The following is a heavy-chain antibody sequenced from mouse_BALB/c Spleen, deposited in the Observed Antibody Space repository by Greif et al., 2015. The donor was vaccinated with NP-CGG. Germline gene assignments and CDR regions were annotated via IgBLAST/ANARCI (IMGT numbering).Heavy chain of an antibody. J-gene: IGHJ3*01. CDR1: GYAFSSYW. Sequence: VKVVESGAELVRPGSSVKISCKASGYAFSSYWMNWVKQRPGQGLEWIGQIYPGDGDTNYNGKFKGKATLTADKSSSTAYMQLSSLTAEDSAVYCCARGDWDGAWFAYWGQGTLVTVSA. CDR2: IYPGDGDT. CDR3: ARGDWDGAWFAY. D-gene: IGHD4-1*01. V-gene: IGHV1-80*01.